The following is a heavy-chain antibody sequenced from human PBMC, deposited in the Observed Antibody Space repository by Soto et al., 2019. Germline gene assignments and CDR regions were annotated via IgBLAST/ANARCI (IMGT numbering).Heavy chain of an antibody. CDR1: GYTFTSYY. D-gene: IGHD2-21*01. CDR3: ARGLWSYGVSYYYYGMDV. Sequence: ASVKVSCNASGYTFTSYYMHWVRQAPGQGLEWMGIINPSGGSTSYAQKFQGRVTMTRDTSTSTVYMELSSLRSEDTAVYYCARGLWSYGVSYYYYGMDVWGQGTTVTVSS. V-gene: IGHV1-46*01. J-gene: IGHJ6*02. CDR2: INPSGGST.